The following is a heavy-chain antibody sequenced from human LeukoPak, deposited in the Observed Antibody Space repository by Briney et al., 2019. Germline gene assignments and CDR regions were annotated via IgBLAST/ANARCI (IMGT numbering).Heavy chain of an antibody. J-gene: IGHJ4*02. CDR1: GFTFSSYG. CDR2: ISYDGSNK. V-gene: IGHV3-30*03. CDR3: ARHAAAIPD. D-gene: IGHD2-21*01. Sequence: GGSLRLSCAASGFTFSSYGMHWVRQAPGKGLEWVAVISYDGSNKYYADSVMGRVTMSRDNSKNTLYLQMNGLRPEDTAIYYCARHAAAIPDWGQGTLVTVSS.